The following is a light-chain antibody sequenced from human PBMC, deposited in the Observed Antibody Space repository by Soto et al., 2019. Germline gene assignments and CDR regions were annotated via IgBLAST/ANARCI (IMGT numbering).Light chain of an antibody. J-gene: IGKJ2*01. CDR3: QQYNSYSGYT. CDR1: QSISSW. CDR2: KAS. Sequence: DIQMTQSHSTLSASVGDRVTITCRASQSISSWLAWYQQKPGKAPKLLIYKASSLESGVPSRFSGSGSGTEFTLTISSLPPDDFATYYCQQYNSYSGYTFGQGTKLEIK. V-gene: IGKV1-5*03.